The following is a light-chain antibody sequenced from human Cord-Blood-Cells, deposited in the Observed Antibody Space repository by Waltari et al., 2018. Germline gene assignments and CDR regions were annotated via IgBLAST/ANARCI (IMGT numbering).Light chain of an antibody. V-gene: IGKV3-11*01. Sequence: EIVLTHSPATRSLSPGERATPSCRASQSVSSYLAWYHQKPGQAPRLLIYDASNWATGIPARFSGSGSGTDFTLTISSLEPEDFAVYYCQQRSNRPLTFGGGTKVEIK. CDR3: QQRSNRPLT. J-gene: IGKJ4*01. CDR2: DAS. CDR1: QSVSSY.